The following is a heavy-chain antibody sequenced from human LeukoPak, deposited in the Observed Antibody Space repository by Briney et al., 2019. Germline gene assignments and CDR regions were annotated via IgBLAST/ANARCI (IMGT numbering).Heavy chain of an antibody. J-gene: IGHJ4*02. CDR2: INWNGGIT. V-gene: IGHV3-20*04. D-gene: IGHD3-10*02. CDR3: ARGSGIVSMWDYFDY. Sequence: GGSLRLSCAASGFTFDDYGMSWVRQAPGRGLEWVSGINWNGGITNYADSVKGRFTISRDNAKNALFLQMNSLRAEDTAVYYCARGSGIVSMWDYFDYWGQGTLVTVSS. CDR1: GFTFDDYG.